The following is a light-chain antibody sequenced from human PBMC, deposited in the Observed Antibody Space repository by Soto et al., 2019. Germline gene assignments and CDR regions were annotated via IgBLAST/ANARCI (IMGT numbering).Light chain of an antibody. V-gene: IGLV2-14*01. J-gene: IGLJ1*01. Sequence: ALTQPASVSGSPGQSIAISCTGTSGDVGGYDYVSWYQQHPDKAPKPMIYEVTKRPSWVSNRFSGSKSGNTASLTISGLQPEDEADYYCSSHTSGSTRVFGSGTKVTVL. CDR2: EVT. CDR1: SGDVGGYDY. CDR3: SSHTSGSTRV.